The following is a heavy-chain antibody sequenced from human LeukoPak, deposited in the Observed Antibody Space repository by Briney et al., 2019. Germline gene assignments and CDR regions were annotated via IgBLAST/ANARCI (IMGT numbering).Heavy chain of an antibody. J-gene: IGHJ4*02. Sequence: GGSLRLSCSASGFTFSSYAMSWVRQAPGKGLEWVSAISGSGGSTYYADPVKGRFTISRDNSKNTLYLQMNSLRAEDTAVYYCAKLNYYGDYESFDYWGQGTLVTVSS. CDR1: GFTFSSYA. D-gene: IGHD4-17*01. CDR2: ISGSGGST. V-gene: IGHV3-23*01. CDR3: AKLNYYGDYESFDY.